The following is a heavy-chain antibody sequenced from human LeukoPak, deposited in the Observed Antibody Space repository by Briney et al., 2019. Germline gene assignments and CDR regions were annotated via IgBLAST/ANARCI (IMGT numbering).Heavy chain of an antibody. D-gene: IGHD2-2*01. CDR3: ARAGAGREYQLPFDY. CDR2: IYYSGST. J-gene: IGHJ4*02. Sequence: KPSETLSLTCAVYGGSFSGYYWSWIRQPPGKGLEWIGYIYYSGSTNYNPSLKSRVTISVDTSKNQFSLKLSSVTAADTAVYYCARAGAGREYQLPFDYWGQGTLVPVSS. CDR1: GGSFSGYY. V-gene: IGHV4-59*01.